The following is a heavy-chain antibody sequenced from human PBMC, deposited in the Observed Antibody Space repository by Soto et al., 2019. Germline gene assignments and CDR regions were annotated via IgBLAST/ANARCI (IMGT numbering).Heavy chain of an antibody. CDR3: AKDRYDILTGYYPPNWFDP. J-gene: IGHJ5*02. CDR2: ISGSGGST. CDR1: GFTFSSYA. Sequence: VQLLESGGGLVQPGGSLRLSCAASGFTFSSYAMSWVRQAPGKGLEWVSAISGSGGSTYYADSVKGRFTISRDNSKNTLYLQMNSLRAEDTAVYYCAKDRYDILTGYYPPNWFDPWGQGTLVTVSS. D-gene: IGHD3-9*01. V-gene: IGHV3-23*01.